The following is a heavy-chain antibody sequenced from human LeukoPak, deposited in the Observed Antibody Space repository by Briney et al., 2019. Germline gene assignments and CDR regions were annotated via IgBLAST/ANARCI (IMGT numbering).Heavy chain of an antibody. CDR3: ARQRTITVAGPLIDY. CDR1: GYNFPSYW. V-gene: IGHV5-10-1*01. J-gene: IGHJ4*02. D-gene: IGHD6-19*01. CDR2: IDPSDSYT. Sequence: GESLKISCKGSGYNFPSYWINWVRQMPGKGLAWMGRIDPSDSYTNYSPSFQGHVTISVDRSINTAYLQWGSLKASDTAMYYCARQRTITVAGPLIDYWGQGTLVTVSS.